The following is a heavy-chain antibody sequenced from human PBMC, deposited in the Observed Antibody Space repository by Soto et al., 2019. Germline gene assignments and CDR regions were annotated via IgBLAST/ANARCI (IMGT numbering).Heavy chain of an antibody. CDR3: ARDQGEWLVPADFDY. V-gene: IGHV3-21*01. CDR1: GFTFSSYS. Sequence: GGSLRLSCAASGFTFSSYSMNWVRQAPGKGLEWVSSISSSSSYIYYADSVKGRFTISRDNAKNSLYLQMNSLRAEDTAVYYCARDQGEWLVPADFDYWGQGTLVTVSS. J-gene: IGHJ4*02. D-gene: IGHD6-19*01. CDR2: ISSSSSYI.